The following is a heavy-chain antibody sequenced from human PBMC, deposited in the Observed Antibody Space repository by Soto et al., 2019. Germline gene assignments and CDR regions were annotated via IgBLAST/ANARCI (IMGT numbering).Heavy chain of an antibody. CDR3: ARDQLYYNDISGRPLNAFDV. Sequence: GGSLRLSCAASGFTFRNYGMNWVRQAPGKGLEWVSYIGIGSSTTYYADSVKGRFTISRDNAKNSLYLQMNSLRAEDTAVYYCARDQLYYNDISGRPLNAFDVWGQGTMVTISS. CDR1: GFTFRNYG. J-gene: IGHJ3*01. V-gene: IGHV3-48*01. D-gene: IGHD3-22*01. CDR2: IGIGSSTT.